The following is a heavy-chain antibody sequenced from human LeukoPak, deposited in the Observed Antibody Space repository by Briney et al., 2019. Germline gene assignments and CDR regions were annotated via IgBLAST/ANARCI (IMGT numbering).Heavy chain of an antibody. CDR3: ARSVAYSSSCDY. Sequence: PGGSLRLSCAASGFTFSSYGMHWVRQAPGKGLEWVAFIRYDGSNKYYADSVKGRFTISRDNSKNTLYLQMNSLRAEDTAVYYCARSVAYSSSCDYWGQGTLVTVSS. CDR1: GFTFSSYG. CDR2: IRYDGSNK. V-gene: IGHV3-30*02. J-gene: IGHJ4*02. D-gene: IGHD6-13*01.